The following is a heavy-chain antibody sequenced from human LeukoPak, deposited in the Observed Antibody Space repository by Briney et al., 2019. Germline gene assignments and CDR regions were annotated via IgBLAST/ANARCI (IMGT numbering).Heavy chain of an antibody. Sequence: GGSLRLSCAASGFTLSSYSMIWVRQAPGEGLEGISSISATSRHIHYADSLKGRFTISRDNAKNSLFLQMDSLRAEDTAIYYCARDLAPTTILARWFDHWGQGTLVTVSS. CDR2: ISATSRHI. V-gene: IGHV3-21*01. CDR1: GFTLSSYS. CDR3: ARDLAPTTILARWFDH. J-gene: IGHJ5*02. D-gene: IGHD4-17*01.